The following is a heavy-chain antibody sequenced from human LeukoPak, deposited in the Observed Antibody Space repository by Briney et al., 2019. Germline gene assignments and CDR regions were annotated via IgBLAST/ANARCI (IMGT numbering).Heavy chain of an antibody. J-gene: IGHJ4*02. V-gene: IGHV4-39*02. CDR2: IYYSGST. CDR1: GGSIRSGSHY. D-gene: IGHD3-22*01. Sequence: SETLSPTCTVSGGSIRSGSHYWAWIRQPPGKGLEWIGSIYYSGSTYYNPSLENRVTTSIDTSKNHFSLKLSSLSAADTSVYYCAKRDDSGGNLVDLWGQGTLVTVS. CDR3: AKRDDSGGNLVDL.